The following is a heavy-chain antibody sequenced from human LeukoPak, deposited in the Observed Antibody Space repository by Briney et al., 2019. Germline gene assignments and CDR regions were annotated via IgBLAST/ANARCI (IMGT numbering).Heavy chain of an antibody. V-gene: IGHV1-8*03. D-gene: IGHD3-10*01. CDR2: MNPNSGNT. Sequence: ASVKVSCKASGYTFTSYDINWVRQATGQGLEWMGWMNPNSGNTGYAQKFQGRVTITADTTTSTAYMELSSLRSEDTAVYYCARETRYYYGSGSYYPVDYWGQGTLVTVSS. J-gene: IGHJ4*02. CDR1: GYTFTSYD. CDR3: ARETRYYYGSGSYYPVDY.